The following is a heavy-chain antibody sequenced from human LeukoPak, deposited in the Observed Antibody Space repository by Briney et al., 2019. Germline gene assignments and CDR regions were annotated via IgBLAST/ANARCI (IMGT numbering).Heavy chain of an antibody. CDR1: GYTFTGYY. D-gene: IGHD2-21*01. Sequence: SCKASGYTFTGYYMHWVRQSPGKGLEWVALISYDGSSKYYADSVKGRFTISRDSSKNTLYLQMNSLRAEDTAVYYCARDFVSDYWGQGTLVTVSS. CDR2: ISYDGSSK. J-gene: IGHJ4*02. CDR3: ARDFVSDY. V-gene: IGHV3-30*03.